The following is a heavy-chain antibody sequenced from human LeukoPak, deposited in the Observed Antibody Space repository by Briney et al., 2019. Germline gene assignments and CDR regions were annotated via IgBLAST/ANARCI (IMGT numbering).Heavy chain of an antibody. Sequence: SETLSLTCAVYGGSFSGYYWSWIRQPPGKGLEWIGEINHRGSTNYNPSLKSRVTISVDTSKNQFSLKLSSVTAADTAVYYCARGYGNYYGSGSYYNRRWFDPWGQGTLVTVSS. D-gene: IGHD3-10*01. CDR1: GGSFSGYY. J-gene: IGHJ5*02. CDR3: ARGYGNYYGSGSYYNRRWFDP. V-gene: IGHV4-34*01. CDR2: INHRGST.